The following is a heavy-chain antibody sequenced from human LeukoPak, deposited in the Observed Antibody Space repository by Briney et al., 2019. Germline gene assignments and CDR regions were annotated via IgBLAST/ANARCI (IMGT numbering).Heavy chain of an antibody. D-gene: IGHD2/OR15-2a*01. CDR2: IKTDGSEK. V-gene: IGHV3-7*01. CDR1: GFTFSSYW. CDR3: ATYSTRNAREFQS. J-gene: IGHJ1*01. Sequence: GGSLRLSCAASGFTFSSYWMSWVRQTPGKGLEWVANIKTDGSEKYYVDSVKGRFTISRDNAKNSLYLQMNSLRAEDTAMYYCATYSTRNAREFQSWGQGTLVTVSS.